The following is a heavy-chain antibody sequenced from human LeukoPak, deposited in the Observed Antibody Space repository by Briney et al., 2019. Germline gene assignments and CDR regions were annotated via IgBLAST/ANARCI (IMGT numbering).Heavy chain of an antibody. CDR3: ATFRPYDSGGPTPFDI. CDR1: GGSISSYY. V-gene: IGHV4-59*01. D-gene: IGHD3-22*01. CDR2: IYYSGST. J-gene: IGHJ3*02. Sequence: PSETLSLNCMVSGGSISSYYWSWIRQPPGKGREWIGYIYYSGSTNYNPSLKSRVTISLDTSKNQFSLKLTSVTAADTAVYYCATFRPYDSGGPTPFDIWGQGTMVTVSS.